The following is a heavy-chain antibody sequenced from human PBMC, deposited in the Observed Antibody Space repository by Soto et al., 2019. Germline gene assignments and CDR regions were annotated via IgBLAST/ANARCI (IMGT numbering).Heavy chain of an antibody. CDR3: ARDLGITTLGVYSFYFYGLDV. D-gene: IGHD3-3*01. J-gene: IGHJ6*02. CDR2: ISTDNGNT. V-gene: IGHV1-18*01. CDR1: GYTFTNSG. Sequence: ASVKVSCKASGYTFTNSGISWGRQAPGQGLEWMEWISTDNGNTNYAQHLQGRVSMTTDTSTSTAYMDLRSLRSDDTAVYYCARDLGITTLGVYSFYFYGLDVWGRGTTVSVSS.